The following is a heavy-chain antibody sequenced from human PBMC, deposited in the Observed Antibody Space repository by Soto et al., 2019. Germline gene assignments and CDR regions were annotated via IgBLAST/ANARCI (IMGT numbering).Heavy chain of an antibody. D-gene: IGHD5-12*01. CDR3: ASPSGYNPYYYYGMDV. J-gene: IGHJ6*02. CDR2: MNPNSGNT. V-gene: IGHV1-8*01. CDR1: GYTFTSYD. Sequence: ASVKVSCKASGYTFTSYDINWVRQATGQGLEWMGWMNPNSGNTGYAQKFQGRVTMTRNTSISTAYMELSSLRSDDTAVYYCASPSGYNPYYYYGMDVWGQGTTVTVSS.